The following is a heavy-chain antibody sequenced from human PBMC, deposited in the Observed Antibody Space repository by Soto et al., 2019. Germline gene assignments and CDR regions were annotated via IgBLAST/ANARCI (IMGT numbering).Heavy chain of an antibody. CDR2: VYYSGIT. D-gene: IGHD1-20*01. V-gene: IGHV4-61*01. J-gene: IGHJ6*02. Sequence: EKLRHTYTVSGASVRRPTHYWNWIRQSPGKGLEWIGFVYYSGITNYSPSLKSRVTISLDTSKDQFSLRLTSVTAADTAVYYCARTRDNNLNSSYALDVWGQGTTVTVSS. CDR1: GASVRRPTHY. CDR3: ARTRDNNLNSSYALDV.